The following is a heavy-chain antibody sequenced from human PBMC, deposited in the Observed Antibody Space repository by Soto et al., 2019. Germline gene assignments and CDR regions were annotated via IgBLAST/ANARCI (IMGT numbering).Heavy chain of an antibody. V-gene: IGHV1-69*13. J-gene: IGHJ6*02. CDR1: GDVFRSYG. Sequence: SVKVSCKASGDVFRSYGIHWVRQAPGQGLEWMGGIIPISGTTNYAQKFQGRVAITADESTDTVYMELSRLRSEDTAVYFCARVRCFNGLCHTADYGMDVWGQGTTVTVSS. D-gene: IGHD2-8*01. CDR2: IIPISGTT. CDR3: ARVRCFNGLCHTADYGMDV.